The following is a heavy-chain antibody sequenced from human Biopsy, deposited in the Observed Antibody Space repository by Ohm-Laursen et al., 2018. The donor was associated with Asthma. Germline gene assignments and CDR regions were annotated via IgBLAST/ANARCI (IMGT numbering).Heavy chain of an antibody. D-gene: IGHD6-19*01. CDR1: GFTVSRDH. V-gene: IGHV3-53*01. J-gene: IGHJ4*02. CDR2: IYSGGTS. CDR3: ARGGSSGWSHYYFDY. Sequence: SLRLSFAASGFTVSRDHMFWVRPAAGKGLAWVSVIYSGGTSHTADSVRGRFTISRDFSKNTLHLQMHSLRVEDTAVYYCARGGSSGWSHYYFDYWGQGTLVTVSS.